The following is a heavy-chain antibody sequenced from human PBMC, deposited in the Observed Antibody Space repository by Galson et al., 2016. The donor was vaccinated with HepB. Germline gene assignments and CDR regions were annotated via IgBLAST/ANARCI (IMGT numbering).Heavy chain of an antibody. CDR1: GFTLNAYT. CDR2: ISSGGSDI. J-gene: IGHJ4*02. CDR3: ARDYKLSLRDFDY. D-gene: IGHD3-16*02. Sequence: SLRLSCAASGFTLNAYTMNWVRQAPVKGLEWVASISSGGSDIYYAESLKGRFTISRDNAKNSLYLQMNSLRAEDTAVYYCARDYKLSLRDFDYWGQGTLVTVSS. V-gene: IGHV3-21*01.